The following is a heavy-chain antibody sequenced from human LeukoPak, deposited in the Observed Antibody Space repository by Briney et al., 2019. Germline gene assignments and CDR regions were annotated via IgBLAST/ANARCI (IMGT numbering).Heavy chain of an antibody. CDR3: AREGGSIDWFDP. V-gene: IGHV1-8*01. J-gene: IGHJ5*02. Sequence: ASVKVSCKASGYTFTSYDINWVRRATGQGLEWMGWMNPNSGNTGYAQKFQGRVTMTRNTSISTAYMELSSLRSEDTAVYYCAREGGSIDWFDPWGQGTLVTVSS. CDR1: GYTFTSYD. D-gene: IGHD3-16*01. CDR2: MNPNSGNT.